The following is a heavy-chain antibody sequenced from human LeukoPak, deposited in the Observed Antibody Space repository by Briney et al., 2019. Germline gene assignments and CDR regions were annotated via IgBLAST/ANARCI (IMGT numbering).Heavy chain of an antibody. CDR1: GFTFSTYW. CDR3: AKAQSIAAAGDAFDI. CDR2: ISWNSGSI. V-gene: IGHV3-9*01. D-gene: IGHD6-13*01. J-gene: IGHJ3*02. Sequence: GGSLRLSCAASGFTFSTYWMHWVRQAPGKGLEWGSGISWNSGSIGYADSVKGRFTISRDNAKNSLYLQMNSLRAEDTALYYCAKAQSIAAAGDAFDIWGQGTMVTVSS.